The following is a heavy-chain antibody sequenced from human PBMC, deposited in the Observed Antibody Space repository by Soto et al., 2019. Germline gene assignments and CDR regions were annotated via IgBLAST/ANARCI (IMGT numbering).Heavy chain of an antibody. J-gene: IGHJ4*02. CDR1: GFTFSDYY. CDR2: ISNSGRTL. CDR3: ARDLVAVSGGVYSSSSGGYFFDF. V-gene: IGHV3-11*01. D-gene: IGHD6-6*01. Sequence: QVQLVESGGGLVKPGGSLRLSCAASGFTFSDYYMSWIRQAPGKGLERVSYISNSGRTLYYADSMKGRFTISRDNAKNSLYLQINSLRSEDTAVYYCARDLVAVSGGVYSSSSGGYFFDFWGQGTLVTVSS.